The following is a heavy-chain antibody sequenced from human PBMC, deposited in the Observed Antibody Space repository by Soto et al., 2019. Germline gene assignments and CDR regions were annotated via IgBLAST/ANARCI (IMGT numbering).Heavy chain of an antibody. CDR3: ARASTNYDFWSGPRGMDV. Sequence: PSETLSLTCTVSGGSISSGGYYWSWIRQHPGKGLEWIGYIYYSGSTYYNPSLKSRVTISVDTSKNQFSLKLSSVTAADTAVYYCARASTNYDFWSGPRGMDVWGQGTTVTSP. CDR1: GGSISSGGYY. D-gene: IGHD3-3*01. CDR2: IYYSGST. V-gene: IGHV4-31*03. J-gene: IGHJ6*02.